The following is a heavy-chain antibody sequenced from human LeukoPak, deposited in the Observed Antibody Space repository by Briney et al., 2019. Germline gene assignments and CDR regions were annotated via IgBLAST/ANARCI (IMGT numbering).Heavy chain of an antibody. CDR2: ISTSSSYI. CDR3: ARVGEKAFHLWPEIDY. D-gene: IGHD5-24*01. V-gene: IGHV3-21*01. J-gene: IGHJ4*02. Sequence: TGGSLRLSCAASGFTFSSYSMSWVRQAPGKGLEWVSSISTSSSYIYYADSVKGRFTISRDNAKNSLYLQMSSLRAEDTAVYYCARVGEKAFHLWPEIDYWGQGTLVTVSS. CDR1: GFTFSSYS.